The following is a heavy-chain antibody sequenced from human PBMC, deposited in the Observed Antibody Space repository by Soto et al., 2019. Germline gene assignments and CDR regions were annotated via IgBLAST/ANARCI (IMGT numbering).Heavy chain of an antibody. D-gene: IGHD3-3*01. Sequence: QVPLVQSGAEVKKPGSSVKVSCKASGGTFSSYAISWVRQAPGQGLEWMVGIIPIFGTANYAQKFQGRVTITADKSTSTAYMELSSLRSEDTAVYYCARGAPIFGVVISEATYYYYGMDVWGQGTTVTVSS. J-gene: IGHJ6*02. CDR1: GGTFSSYA. CDR2: IIPIFGTA. CDR3: ARGAPIFGVVISEATYYYYGMDV. V-gene: IGHV1-69*06.